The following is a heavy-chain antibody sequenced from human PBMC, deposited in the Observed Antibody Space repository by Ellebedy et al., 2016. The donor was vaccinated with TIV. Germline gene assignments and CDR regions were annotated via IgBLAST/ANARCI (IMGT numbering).Heavy chain of an antibody. CDR2: ISYDGSER. J-gene: IGHJ6*02. V-gene: IGHV3-30*18. CDR1: GFTLGSFG. Sequence: GGSLRLSCAASGFTLGSFGMHWVRQAPGKGLEWVAFISYDGSERFYADSVKGRFTISRDNSENTLYVQMNSLRAEDTAVYYCAKEAYDILTGSQMYGMDVWGQGTTVTVSS. D-gene: IGHD3-9*01. CDR3: AKEAYDILTGSQMYGMDV.